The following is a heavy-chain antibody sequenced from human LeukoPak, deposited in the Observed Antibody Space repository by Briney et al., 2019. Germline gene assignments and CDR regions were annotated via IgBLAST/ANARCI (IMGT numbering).Heavy chain of an antibody. CDR2: VRSAYGGAIL. CDR1: GFTFSDYD. Sequence: QPGGSLRLSCAASGFTFSDYDMNWFRQAPGKGLEWVSLVRSAYGGAILEYSDSVKVRFSVSRDYSKNTVFLQMTSLGGEDAATYHCVRTATRYTVTTPTHYYYMDVWGKGTTVTVSS. V-gene: IGHV3-23*01. J-gene: IGHJ6*03. CDR3: VRTATRYTVTTPTHYYYMDV. D-gene: IGHD4-17*01.